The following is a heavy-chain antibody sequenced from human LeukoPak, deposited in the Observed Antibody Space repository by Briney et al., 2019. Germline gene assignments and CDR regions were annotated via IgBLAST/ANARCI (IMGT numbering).Heavy chain of an antibody. J-gene: IGHJ6*02. D-gene: IGHD1-26*01. CDR1: VGTFTRYA. V-gene: IGHV1-69*13. Sequence: GASVKVSCKASVGTFTRYAINWVRQAPGQGLEWMGGIIPMFGTANYAQKFQGRVTITADESTSTAYMELSSLRSEDTAVYYCARGGHDSGYYGMDVWGQGTTVTVSS. CDR3: ARGGHDSGYYGMDV. CDR2: IIPMFGTA.